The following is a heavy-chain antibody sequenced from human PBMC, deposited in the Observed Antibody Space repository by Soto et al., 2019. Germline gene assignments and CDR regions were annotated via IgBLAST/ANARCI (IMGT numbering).Heavy chain of an antibody. D-gene: IGHD4-17*01. Sequence: ASVKVSCKASGYTFTSYYMHWVRQAPGQGLEWMGIINPSGGSTSYAQKFQGRVTMTRDTSTSTVYMELSSLRSEDTAVYYCARVLRYGDYEEAPYYFDYWGQGTLVTVSS. CDR2: INPSGGST. V-gene: IGHV1-46*01. J-gene: IGHJ4*02. CDR3: ARVLRYGDYEEAPYYFDY. CDR1: GYTFTSYY.